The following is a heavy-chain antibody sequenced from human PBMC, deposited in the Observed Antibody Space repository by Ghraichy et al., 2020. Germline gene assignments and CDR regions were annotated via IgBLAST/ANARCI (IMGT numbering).Heavy chain of an antibody. CDR2: IYYGGST. V-gene: IGHV4-59*01. Sequence: SETLSLTCTVSGGSISGYYWTWIRQPPGKRLEWIGYIYYGGSTDYNPSLKSRVTISLDSSKNQFSLKLRSVTATDTAVYFCARTPHTAPRPWCLDAWGQGTLVTVSS. J-gene: IGHJ5*02. CDR3: ARTPHTAPRPWCLDA. D-gene: IGHD2-8*01. CDR1: GGSISGYY.